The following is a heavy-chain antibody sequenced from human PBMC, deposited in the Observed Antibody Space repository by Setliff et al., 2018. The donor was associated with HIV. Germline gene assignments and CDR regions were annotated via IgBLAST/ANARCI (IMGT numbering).Heavy chain of an antibody. D-gene: IGHD5-12*01. CDR2: IYNTGST. V-gene: IGHV4-39*07. Sequence: PSETLSLTCTVSGGSISSSSYYWGWIRQPPGKGLEWIGYIYNTGSTYHSPSLESRVTISVDTSKNQFSLKLSSVTAADTAVYYCASFSGYDYYFDYWGQGTLVTVSS. CDR3: ASFSGYDYYFDY. J-gene: IGHJ4*02. CDR1: GGSISSSSYY.